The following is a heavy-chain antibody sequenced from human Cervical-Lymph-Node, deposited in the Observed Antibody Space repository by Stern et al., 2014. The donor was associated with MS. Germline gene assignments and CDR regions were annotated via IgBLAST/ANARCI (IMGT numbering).Heavy chain of an antibody. Sequence: QEQLQESGPGLVKPSGTLSLTCAVSGDSITSSNWWSWVRQPPGKGLEGIGEIYHSGINNCNPALKGRVSISVDNAKKQFALRLRSATAADTAVYYCARGALTVVVIPAAPYFDYWGQGMLVTVSS. CDR1: GDSITSSNW. CDR3: ARGALTVVVIPAAPYFDY. CDR2: IYHSGIN. V-gene: IGHV4-4*02. D-gene: IGHD2-2*01. J-gene: IGHJ4*02.